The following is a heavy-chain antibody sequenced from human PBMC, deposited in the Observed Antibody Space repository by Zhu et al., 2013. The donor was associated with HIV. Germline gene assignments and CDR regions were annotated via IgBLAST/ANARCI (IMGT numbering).Heavy chain of an antibody. D-gene: IGHD3-22*01. CDR2: IIPMFGTP. CDR3: ARALHDSTGYPPWYYHMDA. CDR1: GGTFSTYA. V-gene: IGHV1-69*01. J-gene: IGHJ6*02. Sequence: QVQLVQSGAEVKKPGSSVKVSCKASGGTFSTYAVTWVRQAPGQGLEWVGGIIPMFGTPSYAQKFQGRVTLTADESTSTAYMELRSLTSDDTAVYYCARALHDSTGYPPWYYHMDAWGQGTTVAV.